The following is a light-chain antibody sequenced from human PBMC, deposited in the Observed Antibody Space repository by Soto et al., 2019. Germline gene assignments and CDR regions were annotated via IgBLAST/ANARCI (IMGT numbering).Light chain of an antibody. CDR1: QSVSSSY. J-gene: IGKJ5*01. CDR2: GAS. V-gene: IGKV3D-20*02. CDR3: QQRSNWPPT. Sequence: EIVLTQSPGTLSLSPGERATLSCSASQSVSSSYLAWYQQKPGQAPRLLIYGASSRATGIPDRFSGSGSGTDFTLTISRLEPEDFAVYYCQQRSNWPPTFGQGTRLEI.